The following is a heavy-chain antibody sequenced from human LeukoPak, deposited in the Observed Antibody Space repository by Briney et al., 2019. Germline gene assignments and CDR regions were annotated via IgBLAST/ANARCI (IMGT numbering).Heavy chain of an antibody. V-gene: IGHV6-1*01. CDR3: ARGMRAHSNFPYFDY. CDR2: TYYKSKWYN. Sequence: SQTPSLTCVISGDSVSSNSASWNWIRQSPSRGLEWLGRTYYKSKWYNDYAVSVKSRITITPDTSKKQFSLQLNSVTPEDTAVYYCARGMRAHSNFPYFDYWGQGSRVTVSS. J-gene: IGHJ4*02. D-gene: IGHD4-11*01. CDR1: GDSVSSNSAS.